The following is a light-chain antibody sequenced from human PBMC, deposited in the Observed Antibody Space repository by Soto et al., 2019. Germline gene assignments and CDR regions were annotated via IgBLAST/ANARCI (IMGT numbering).Light chain of an antibody. CDR3: QQSYSTLMYT. CDR1: QSISRY. V-gene: IGKV1-39*01. J-gene: IGKJ2*01. Sequence: DIQMTQSPSSLSASVGDRVTITCRASQSISRYLNWYQQKPGKAPKLLIHAASSLQSGVPSRFTGSGSGTDFTLTISSLQPEDFATYYCQQSYSTLMYTFGQGTKLEIK. CDR2: AAS.